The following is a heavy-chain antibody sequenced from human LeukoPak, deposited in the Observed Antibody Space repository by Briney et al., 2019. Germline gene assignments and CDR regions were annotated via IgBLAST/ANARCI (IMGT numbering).Heavy chain of an antibody. CDR3: ARLAAPMVRGAKPLLIRHMDV. J-gene: IGHJ6*03. CDR2: INHSGST. V-gene: IGHV4-34*01. D-gene: IGHD3-10*01. Sequence: SETLSLTCAVYGGSFSGYYWSWIRQPPGKGLEWIGEINHSGSTNYNPSLKSRVTISVDTSKNQISLKLSSVTAADTAVYYCARLAAPMVRGAKPLLIRHMDVWGKGTTVTVSS. CDR1: GGSFSGYY.